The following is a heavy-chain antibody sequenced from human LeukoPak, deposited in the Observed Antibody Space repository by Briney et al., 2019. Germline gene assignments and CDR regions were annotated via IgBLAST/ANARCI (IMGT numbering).Heavy chain of an antibody. CDR2: IRYDGSNK. CDR1: GFTFSSYG. Sequence: GGSLRLSCAASGFTFSSYGMHWVRQAPGKGLEWVAFIRYDGSNKYYADSVKGRFTISRDNSKNSLYLQMNSLRAEDTAVYYCAKDQAPENYYYYYMDVWGKGTTVTISS. D-gene: IGHD1-14*01. V-gene: IGHV3-30*02. J-gene: IGHJ6*03. CDR3: AKDQAPENYYYYYMDV.